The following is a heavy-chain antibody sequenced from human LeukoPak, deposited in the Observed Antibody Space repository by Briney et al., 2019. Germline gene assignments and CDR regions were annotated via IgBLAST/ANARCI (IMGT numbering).Heavy chain of an antibody. J-gene: IGHJ4*02. V-gene: IGHV3-23*01. Sequence: GGSLRLSCAASGFTFGNYAMSWVRQTPGKGLEWVSHIIGSVPSTFYAESVKGRFTISRDNAKNSLYLQMNSLRAEDTALYFCARVGAYAAINYWGRGTLVTVSS. CDR2: IIGSVPST. CDR1: GFTFGNYA. D-gene: IGHD3-16*01. CDR3: ARVGAYAAINY.